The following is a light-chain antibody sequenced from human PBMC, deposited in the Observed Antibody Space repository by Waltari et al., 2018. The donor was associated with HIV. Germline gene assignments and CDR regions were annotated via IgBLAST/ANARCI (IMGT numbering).Light chain of an antibody. CDR2: EVS. CDR1: SSDVGVYNY. J-gene: IGLJ2*01. Sequence: PGQSIIISCTGTSSDVGVYNYVSWYQHHPGKAPKLMIYEVSNRPSGVSNRFSGSKSGNTASLTISGLQADDEADYYCSSYTSGSTLVVFGGGTKLTVL. CDR3: SSYTSGSTLVV. V-gene: IGLV2-14*01.